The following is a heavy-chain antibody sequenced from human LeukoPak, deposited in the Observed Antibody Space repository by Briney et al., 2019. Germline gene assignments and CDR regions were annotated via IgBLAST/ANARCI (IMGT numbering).Heavy chain of an antibody. D-gene: IGHD3-16*01. CDR1: GGSISSYY. CDR2: IYYSGST. Sequence: SGTLSLTCTVSGGSISSYYWSWIRQPPGKGLEWIGYIYYSGSTNYNPSLKSRVTISVDTSKNQFSLKLSSVTAADTAVYYCARGADRGSYYFDYWGQGTLVTVSS. V-gene: IGHV4-59*01. J-gene: IGHJ4*02. CDR3: ARGADRGSYYFDY.